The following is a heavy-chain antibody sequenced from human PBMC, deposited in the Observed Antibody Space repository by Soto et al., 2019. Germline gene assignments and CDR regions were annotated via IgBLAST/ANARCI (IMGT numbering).Heavy chain of an antibody. V-gene: IGHV3-23*01. CDR3: AKYQNIVLRSPGMDV. Sequence: LRLSCAASGFTFSSYVMSWVRQAPGKGLEWVSAISGSGGSTYYADSVKGRFTISRDNSKNTLYLQMNSLRAEDTAVYYCAKYQNIVLRSPGMDVWGQGTTVTVSS. CDR2: ISGSGGST. J-gene: IGHJ6*02. CDR1: GFTFSSYV. D-gene: IGHD2-8*01.